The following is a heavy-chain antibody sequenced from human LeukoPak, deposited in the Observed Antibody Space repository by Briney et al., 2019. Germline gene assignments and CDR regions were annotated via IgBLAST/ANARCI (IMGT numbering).Heavy chain of an antibody. D-gene: IGHD3-22*01. CDR1: GGTFTIHT. Sequence: SVKVSCKVAGGTFTIHTITWVRQAPGQGLEWMGRIIPVVGTHYAQKLQGRVTITADKSTSTAYMELSSLRSDDTAVYYCANDDTSGYYQAWGQGTLVTVSS. CDR2: IIPVVGT. CDR3: ANDDTSGYYQA. V-gene: IGHV1-69*02. J-gene: IGHJ4*02.